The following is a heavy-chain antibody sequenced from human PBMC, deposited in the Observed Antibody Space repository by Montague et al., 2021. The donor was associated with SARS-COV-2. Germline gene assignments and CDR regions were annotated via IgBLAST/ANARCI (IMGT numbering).Heavy chain of an antibody. V-gene: IGHV4-59*08. Sequence: SETLSLTCTVSGGSISSYYWSWIRQPPGKGLEWIGYIYYSGSTNYNPSLKSRVTISVDTSKNQFSLKLSSVTAADTAVYYRARYPGAFDIWGQGTMVTVSS. CDR1: GGSISSYY. J-gene: IGHJ3*02. CDR2: IYYSGST. CDR3: ARYPGAFDI.